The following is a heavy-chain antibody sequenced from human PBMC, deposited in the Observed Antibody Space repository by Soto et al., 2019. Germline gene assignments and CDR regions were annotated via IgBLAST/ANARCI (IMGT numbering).Heavy chain of an antibody. CDR3: ARAATVYDLWSGYYPSYFDY. CDR2: IIPIFGTA. Sequence: QVQLVQSGAEVKKPGSSVKVSCKASGGTFSSYAISWVRQAPGQGLEWMGGIIPIFGTANYAQKFQGRVTITADESTSTAYMELSSLRSEDTAVYYCARAATVYDLWSGYYPSYFDYWGQGTLVTVSS. D-gene: IGHD3-3*01. J-gene: IGHJ4*02. CDR1: GGTFSSYA. V-gene: IGHV1-69*01.